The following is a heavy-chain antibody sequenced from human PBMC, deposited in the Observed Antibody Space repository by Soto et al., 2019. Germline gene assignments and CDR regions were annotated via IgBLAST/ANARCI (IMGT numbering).Heavy chain of an antibody. CDR3: ARGATSVTPGWFDP. V-gene: IGHV4-38-2*01. CDR1: GYSISSGYY. CDR2: IYHGGST. Sequence: SETLSLTCAVSGYSISSGYYWAWIRQPPGKGLEWIASIYHGGSTHYNPSLKSRVTISVDTSKNQFSLKLSSVIAADTAVYYRARGATSVTPGWFDPWGQGTLVTVSS. D-gene: IGHD4-17*01. J-gene: IGHJ5*02.